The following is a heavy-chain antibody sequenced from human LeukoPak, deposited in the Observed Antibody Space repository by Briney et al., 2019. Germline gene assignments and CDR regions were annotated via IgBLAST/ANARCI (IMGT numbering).Heavy chain of an antibody. J-gene: IGHJ6*02. CDR1: GGSFSSYY. Sequence: SETLSLTCAVYGGSFSSYYWSWIRQPPGKGLEWIGYIYYSGSTNYNPSLKSRVTISVDTSKNQFSLKLSSVTAADTAVYYCARAQSVGATPNYYYGMDVWGQGTTVTVSS. V-gene: IGHV4-59*01. CDR3: ARAQSVGATPNYYYGMDV. CDR2: IYYSGST. D-gene: IGHD1-26*01.